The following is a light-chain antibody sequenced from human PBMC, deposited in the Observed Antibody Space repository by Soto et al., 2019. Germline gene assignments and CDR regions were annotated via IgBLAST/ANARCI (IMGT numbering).Light chain of an antibody. CDR1: QGIRSA. V-gene: IGKV1-6*01. CDR3: QQYDTYWT. J-gene: IGKJ1*01. CDR2: AAS. Sequence: ALQLTQSPSSLSASVGDRVTITCRASQGIRSALGWYPPKPGKVPKLLIYAASTLQSGVPSRFSGSGSGTESTLTISSLKPDDFATYYCQQYDTYWTFGQGTKVDIK.